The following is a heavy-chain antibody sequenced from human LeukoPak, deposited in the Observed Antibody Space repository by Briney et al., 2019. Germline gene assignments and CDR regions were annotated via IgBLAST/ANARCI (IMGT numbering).Heavy chain of an antibody. Sequence: GGTLRLSCAASGFTFSSYGMSWVRQAPGKGLEWVANIEQDGSEKYYVDSVKGRFTISRDNAKNSLYLQMNSLRAEDTAVYYCARDCPYSGSYLGLLVPRETPYYFDYWGQGTLVTVSS. CDR3: ARDCPYSGSYLGLLVPRETPYYFDY. CDR1: GFTFSSYG. J-gene: IGHJ4*02. CDR2: IEQDGSEK. V-gene: IGHV3-7*01. D-gene: IGHD1-26*01.